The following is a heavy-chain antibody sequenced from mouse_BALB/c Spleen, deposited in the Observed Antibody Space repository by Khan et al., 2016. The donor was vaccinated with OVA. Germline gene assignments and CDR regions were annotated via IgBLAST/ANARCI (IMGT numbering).Heavy chain of an antibody. CDR3: MGYGNSWYFNV. D-gene: IGHD2-1*01. J-gene: IGHJ1*01. CDR2: INSDGSAI. CDR1: GFTFSGFW. V-gene: IGHV11-2*02. Sequence: EVQLLETGGGLVQPGGSRGLSCEGSGFTFSGFWMSWVRQTPGKTLEWIGDINSDGSAINYAPSIKDRFTIFRDNDKRTLYLQMSNVRSEDTATYFCMGYGNSWYFNVWGAETTVTVSS.